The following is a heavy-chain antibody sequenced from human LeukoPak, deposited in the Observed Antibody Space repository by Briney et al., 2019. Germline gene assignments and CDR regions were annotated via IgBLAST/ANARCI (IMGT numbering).Heavy chain of an antibody. V-gene: IGHV1-69*13. CDR2: IIPIFGTA. D-gene: IGHD1-26*01. Sequence: WASVKVSCKASGGTFSSYAISWVRQAPGQGLEWMGGIIPIFGTANYAQKFQGRVTITADESTSTAYMELSSLRSEDTAVYYCAISDSGSYSVGYFDYWGQGTLVSVSS. CDR3: AISDSGSYSVGYFDY. CDR1: GGTFSSYA. J-gene: IGHJ4*02.